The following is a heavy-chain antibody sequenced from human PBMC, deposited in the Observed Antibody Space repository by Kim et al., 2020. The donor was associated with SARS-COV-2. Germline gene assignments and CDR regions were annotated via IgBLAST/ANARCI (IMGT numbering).Heavy chain of an antibody. V-gene: IGHV4-61*01. CDR2: IYYSGST. D-gene: IGHD1-26*01. Sequence: SETLSLTCTVSGGSVSSGSYYWSWIRQPPGKGLEWIGYIYYSGSTNYNPSLKSRVTISVDTSKNQFSLKLSSVTAADTAVYYCARTTPIVGAPTGQPDYWGQGTLVTVSS. J-gene: IGHJ4*02. CDR1: GGSVSSGSYY. CDR3: ARTTPIVGAPTGQPDY.